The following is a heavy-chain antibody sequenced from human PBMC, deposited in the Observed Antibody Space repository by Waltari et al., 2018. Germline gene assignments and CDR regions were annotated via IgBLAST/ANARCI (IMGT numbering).Heavy chain of an antibody. Sequence: EVQLLESGGCLVQPGGSLRLSCAASGFTFSSYAMSWVRQAPGKGLEWVSAISGSGGSTYNADSVKGRFTISRDNSKNTLYLQMNSLRAEDTAVYYCAKLYYDSSGQGYWGQGTLVTVSS. CDR1: GFTFSSYA. CDR3: AKLYYDSSGQGY. D-gene: IGHD3-22*01. CDR2: ISGSGGST. V-gene: IGHV3-23*01. J-gene: IGHJ4*02.